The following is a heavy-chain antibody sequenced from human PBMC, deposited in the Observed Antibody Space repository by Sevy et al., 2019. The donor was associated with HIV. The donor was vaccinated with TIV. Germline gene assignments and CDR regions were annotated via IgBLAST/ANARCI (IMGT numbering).Heavy chain of an antibody. CDR1: GGSFSGYY. CDR2: INHSGST. CDR3: ARGYYYGSGSYYRGYYYYYYGMDV. J-gene: IGHJ6*02. V-gene: IGHV4-34*01. D-gene: IGHD3-10*01. Sequence: SETLSLTCAVYGGSFSGYYWSWIRQPPGKGLEWIGEINHSGSTNYNQPLKSRVTISVDTSKNQFSLKLCSVTAADTAVYYCARGYYYGSGSYYRGYYYYYYGMDVWGQGTTVTVSS.